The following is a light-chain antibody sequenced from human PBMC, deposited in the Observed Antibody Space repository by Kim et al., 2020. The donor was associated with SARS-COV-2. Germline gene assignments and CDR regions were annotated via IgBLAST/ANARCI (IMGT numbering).Light chain of an antibody. CDR2: KIT. CDR1: QSRAHRDLEAY. V-gene: IGKV2-24*01. CDR3: VEATHVPNI. Sequence: QPASITGRSSQSRAHRDLEAYLSWLQQRPGQSPRLRFYKITNRGSGVPDRFSGGGAGLDFTLTIGGGEAEDVGVYYCVEATHVPNIFGRGT. J-gene: IGKJ2*01.